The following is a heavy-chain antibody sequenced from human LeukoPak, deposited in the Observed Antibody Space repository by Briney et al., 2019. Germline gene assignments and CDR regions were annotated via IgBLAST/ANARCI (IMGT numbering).Heavy chain of an antibody. CDR3: ARDYSSGSYSHYYYYYYMDV. D-gene: IGHD1-26*01. CDR1: GFTFSDYY. Sequence: GGSLRLSCAASGFTFSDYYMSWIRQAPGEGLEWVSYISSSGSTIYYADSVKGRFTISRDNAKNSLYLQMNSLRAEDTAVYYCARDYSSGSYSHYYYYYYMDVWGKGTTVTVSS. J-gene: IGHJ6*03. V-gene: IGHV3-11*01. CDR2: ISSSGSTI.